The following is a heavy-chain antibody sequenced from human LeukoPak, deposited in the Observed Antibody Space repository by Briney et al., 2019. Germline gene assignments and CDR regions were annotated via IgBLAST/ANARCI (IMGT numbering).Heavy chain of an antibody. J-gene: IGHJ4*02. Sequence: SETLSLTCTVSGGSISSYYWSWIRQPPGKGLEWIGYIYYSGSTNYNPSLKSRVTISVDTSKNQFSLKLSSVTAADTAVYYCARGMSSGWYTGLFDYWGQGTLVTVSS. CDR3: ARGMSSGWYTGLFDY. D-gene: IGHD6-19*01. CDR2: IYYSGST. V-gene: IGHV4-59*01. CDR1: GGSISSYY.